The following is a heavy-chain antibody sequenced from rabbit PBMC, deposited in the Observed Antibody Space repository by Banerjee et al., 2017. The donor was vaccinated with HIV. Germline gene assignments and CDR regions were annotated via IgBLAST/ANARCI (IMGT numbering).Heavy chain of an antibody. CDR3: ARGAGDVGWGYGL. D-gene: IGHD4-1*01. V-gene: IGHV1S47*01. Sequence: QEQLEESGGDLVQPGGSLTLSCKASGSDISSYHMGWVRQAPGRGLEYIGYISYDGSTYYASWVNGRFTISRSTSLNTVTLQMTSLTGADTATYFCARGAGDVGWGYGLWGPGTLVTVS. J-gene: IGHJ4*01. CDR2: ISYDGST. CDR1: GSDISSYH.